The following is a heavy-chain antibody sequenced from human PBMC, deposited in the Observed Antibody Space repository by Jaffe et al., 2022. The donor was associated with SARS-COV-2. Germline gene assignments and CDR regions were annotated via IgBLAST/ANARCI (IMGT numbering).Heavy chain of an antibody. CDR3: AREGVRWELPQYYYYYGMDV. Sequence: QVQLVESGGGVVQPGRSLRLSCAASGFTFSSYGMHWVRQAPGKGLEWVAVIWYDGSNKYYADSVKGRFTISRDNSKNTLYLQMNSLRAEDTAVYYCAREGVRWELPQYYYYYGMDVWGQGTTVTVSS. CDR2: IWYDGSNK. J-gene: IGHJ6*02. D-gene: IGHD1-26*01. CDR1: GFTFSSYG. V-gene: IGHV3-33*01.